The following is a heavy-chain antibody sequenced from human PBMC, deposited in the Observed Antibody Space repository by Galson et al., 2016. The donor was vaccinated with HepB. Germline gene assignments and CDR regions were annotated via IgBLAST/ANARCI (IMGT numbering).Heavy chain of an antibody. V-gene: IGHV5-51*01. CDR3: ARRGRDCSGGTCFSRNFDY. D-gene: IGHD2-15*01. CDR1: GYSFTNYW. CDR2: IYPGDSDI. Sequence: QSGAEVKKPGESLRISCKASGYSFTNYWIGWVRQMPGEGLEWMGIIYPGDSDIRYNSSFQGQVTISADKSITTAYLQWGSLKASDSAIYFCARRGRDCSGGTCFSRNFDYWGQGTLVSVSS. J-gene: IGHJ4*02.